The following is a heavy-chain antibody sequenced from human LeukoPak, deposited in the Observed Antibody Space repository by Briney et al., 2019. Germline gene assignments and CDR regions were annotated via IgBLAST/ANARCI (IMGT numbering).Heavy chain of an antibody. D-gene: IGHD4-23*01. J-gene: IGHJ4*02. CDR1: GFTFSNGW. Sequence: GGSLRLSCAASGFTFSNGWMSWVRQAPGKGLEWVGRIKGKTDGGTTDYAAPVKGRFTISRDDSKNTLYLQMNSLKTEDTAVYYCTTFGGNAASGYWGQGTLVTVSS. CDR3: TTFGGNAASGY. CDR2: IKGKTDGGTT. V-gene: IGHV3-15*01.